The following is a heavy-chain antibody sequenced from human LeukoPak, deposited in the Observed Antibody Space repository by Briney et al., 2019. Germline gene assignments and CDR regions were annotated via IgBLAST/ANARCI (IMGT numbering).Heavy chain of an antibody. CDR3: ARVRGPFDFWSGYYRESGYYYYYGMDV. V-gene: IGHV1-18*01. CDR2: ISAYNGNT. D-gene: IGHD3-3*01. Sequence: ASVKVSCKASGYTFTSYGISWVRQAPGQGLEWMGWISAYNGNTNYAQKLQGRVTMTTDTSTSTAYMELRSLRSDDTAVYYCARVRGPFDFWSGYYRESGYYYYYGMDVWGQGTTVTVSS. CDR1: GYTFTSYG. J-gene: IGHJ6*02.